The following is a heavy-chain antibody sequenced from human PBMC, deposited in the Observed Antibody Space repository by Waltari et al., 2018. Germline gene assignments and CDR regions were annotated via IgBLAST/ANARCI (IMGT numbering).Heavy chain of an antibody. CDR3: GRGYNDRRLDY. Sequence: VQLVEYGGGLVQPGGSLRLSCEVSGFTFSHYWMHWVRQVPGKGLVWVSRIKHDGTGTIYADSVQGRFTISRDNAKNTLYLQLNSLRGEDTAVYYCGRGYNDRRLDYWGQGTLVTVSS. V-gene: IGHV3-74*01. D-gene: IGHD1-1*01. CDR1: GFTFSHYW. CDR2: IKHDGTGT. J-gene: IGHJ4*02.